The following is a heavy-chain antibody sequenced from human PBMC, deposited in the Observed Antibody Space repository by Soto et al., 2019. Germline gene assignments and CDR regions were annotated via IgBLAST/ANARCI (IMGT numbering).Heavy chain of an antibody. CDR2: INPSGGRT. CDR3: ARVGLGFGEFSLDF. CDR1: GYTFTSHH. D-gene: IGHD3-10*01. Sequence: ASVKVSCKASGYTFTSHHVHWVRRAPGQGLEWMGIINPSGGRTAYAQKFQGRISMTRDTSTSTVYMELSSLSSEDTAVYYCARVGLGFGEFSLDFWGQGTLVTVSS. J-gene: IGHJ4*02. V-gene: IGHV1-46*01.